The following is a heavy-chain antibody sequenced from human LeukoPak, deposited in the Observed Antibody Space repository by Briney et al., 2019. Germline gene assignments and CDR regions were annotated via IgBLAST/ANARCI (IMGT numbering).Heavy chain of an antibody. J-gene: IGHJ4*02. Sequence: ASVKVSCKASGYTFTSYAMHWVRQAPGQRLEWMGWINAGNGNTKHSQEFQGRVTITRDTSASTAYMELSSLRSEDMAVYYCARETRANYYYFDYWGQGTLVTVSS. V-gene: IGHV1-3*03. CDR2: INAGNGNT. D-gene: IGHD1-7*01. CDR1: GYTFTSYA. CDR3: ARETRANYYYFDY.